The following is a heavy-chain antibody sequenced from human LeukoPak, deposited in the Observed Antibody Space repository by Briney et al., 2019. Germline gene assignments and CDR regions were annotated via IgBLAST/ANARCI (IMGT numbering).Heavy chain of an antibody. CDR1: GFTFTSYT. Sequence: GGSLRLSCAASGFTFTSYTMYWVRQAPGKGLEWVSIIGNNGGGIHYADSVRGRFTISRDNSKNTLYLQMNSLRDEDTAVYYCAQKGGADYWGQGTLVTVSS. CDR2: IGNNGGGI. CDR3: AQKGGADY. V-gene: IGHV3-23*01. D-gene: IGHD2-15*01. J-gene: IGHJ4*02.